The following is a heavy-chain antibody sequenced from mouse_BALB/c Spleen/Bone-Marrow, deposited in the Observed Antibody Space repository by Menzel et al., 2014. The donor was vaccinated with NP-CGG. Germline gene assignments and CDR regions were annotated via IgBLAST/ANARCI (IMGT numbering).Heavy chain of an antibody. V-gene: IGHV6-6*02. CDR2: ISLKSNNYAT. CDR1: RFTYRKYC. J-gene: IGHJ2*01. Sequence: EVKLVDSGGGLAKPGGPMKLLCVACRFTYRKYCEIWVRQSTEKGLEGVSEISLKSNNYATHYAESVKGRFTISRDDSKSSVYLQMNNLRAEDTGIYYCTVPFGPGFDYWGQGTTLTVSS. CDR3: TVPFGPGFDY.